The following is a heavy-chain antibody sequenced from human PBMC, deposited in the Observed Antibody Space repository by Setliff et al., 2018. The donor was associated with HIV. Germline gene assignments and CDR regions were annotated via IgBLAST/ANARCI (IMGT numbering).Heavy chain of an antibody. CDR3: ATRSSYSSDWHEYYFDY. D-gene: IGHD6-19*01. CDR2: MDGDGKYI. V-gene: IGHV3-74*01. J-gene: IGHJ4*02. CDR1: GFTFSNFW. Sequence: GGSLRLSCAASGFTFSNFWMQWVRQAPGEGLVCVSRMDGDGKYIFYADSVMGRFTISRDNSKNTLYLQMNSLRAEDTAVYYCATRSSYSSDWHEYYFDYWGQGTLVTVSS.